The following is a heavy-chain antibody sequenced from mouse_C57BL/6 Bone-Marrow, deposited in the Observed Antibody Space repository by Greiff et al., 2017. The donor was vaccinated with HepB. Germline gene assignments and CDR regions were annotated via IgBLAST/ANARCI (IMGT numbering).Heavy chain of an antibody. V-gene: IGHV5-4*01. CDR1: GFTFSSYA. J-gene: IGHJ1*03. CDR2: ISDGGSYT. Sequence: EVKLMESGGGLVKPGGSLKLSCAASGFTFSSYAMSWVRQTPEKRLEWVATISDGGSYTYYPDNVKGRFTISRDNAKNNLYLQMSHLKSEDTAMYYCARDQHFYFDDWGTGTTVTVSS. CDR3: ARDQHFYFDD.